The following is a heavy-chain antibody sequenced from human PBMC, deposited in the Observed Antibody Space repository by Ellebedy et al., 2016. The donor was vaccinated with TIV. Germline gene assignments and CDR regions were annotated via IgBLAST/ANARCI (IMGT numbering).Heavy chain of an antibody. Sequence: MPSETLSLTCTVSGGSISGYYWSFIRQPAGRGLEWIGRINGGDNTNYNPSLKSRITMSVDTSKKQFSLELNSVTAADTAVYFCARGLTGNAFDIWGQGTMVTVSS. CDR2: INGGDNT. CDR1: GGSISGYY. D-gene: IGHD1-20*01. J-gene: IGHJ3*02. CDR3: ARGLTGNAFDI. V-gene: IGHV4-4*07.